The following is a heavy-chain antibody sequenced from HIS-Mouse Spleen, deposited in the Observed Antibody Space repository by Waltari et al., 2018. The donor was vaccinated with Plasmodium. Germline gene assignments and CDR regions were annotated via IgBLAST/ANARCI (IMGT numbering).Heavy chain of an antibody. J-gene: IGHJ4*02. CDR2: ISYDGSNK. CDR1: RFTFSSYA. Sequence: QVQLVESGGGVVQPGRSLSLSCAPSRFTFSSYAMPGVRQAPGKGLEWVAVISYDGSNKYYTNSVKGRFTISRDNSKNTLYLQMNSLRTEDTAVYYCARDRRLGFDYWGQGTLVTVSS. V-gene: IGHV3-30-3*01. CDR3: ARDRRLGFDY.